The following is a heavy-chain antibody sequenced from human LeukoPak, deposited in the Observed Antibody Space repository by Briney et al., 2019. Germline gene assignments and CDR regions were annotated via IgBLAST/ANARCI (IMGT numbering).Heavy chain of an antibody. CDR3: AKDVGPIRGRMDV. J-gene: IGHJ6*02. D-gene: IGHD1-26*01. CDR1: GSGFTFSGFA. CDR2: ISGSDDAT. V-gene: IGHV3-23*01. Sequence: GGSLRLSCAASGSGFTFSGFAMGWVRQAPGKGLEWVSGISGSDDATDYADSVKGRFTISRDNSKNTLFLQMSSLRAEDTAVYYCAKDVGPIRGRMDVWGQGTTVTVSS.